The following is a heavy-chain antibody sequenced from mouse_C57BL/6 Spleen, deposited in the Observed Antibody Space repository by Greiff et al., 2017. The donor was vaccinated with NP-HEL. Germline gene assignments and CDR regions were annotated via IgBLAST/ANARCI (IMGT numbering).Heavy chain of an antibody. CDR3: ARWGTTVVATDYFDY. D-gene: IGHD1-1*01. CDR2: IDPSDSYT. CDR1: GYTFTSYW. Sequence: QVQLKQPGAELVKPGASVKLSCKASGYTFTSYWMQWVKQRPGQGLEWIGEIDPSDSYTNYNQKFKGKATLTVDTSSSTAYMQLSSLTSEDSAVYYCARWGTTVVATDYFDYWGQGTTLTVSS. V-gene: IGHV1-50*01. J-gene: IGHJ2*01.